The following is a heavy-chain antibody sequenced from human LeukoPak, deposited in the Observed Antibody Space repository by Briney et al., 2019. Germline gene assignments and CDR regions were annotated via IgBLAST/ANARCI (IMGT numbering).Heavy chain of an antibody. CDR3: ARDGKGSSWYRPPDYDY. CDR1: GFTFSSYW. D-gene: IGHD6-13*01. Sequence: GGSLRLSCAASGFTFSSYWMNWVRQAPGKGLVWVSRIASDGSSTTYADSVKGRFTISRDNAKNSLYLQMNSLRAEDTAVYYCARDGKGSSWYRPPDYDYWGQGTLVTVSS. CDR2: IASDGSST. V-gene: IGHV3-74*01. J-gene: IGHJ4*02.